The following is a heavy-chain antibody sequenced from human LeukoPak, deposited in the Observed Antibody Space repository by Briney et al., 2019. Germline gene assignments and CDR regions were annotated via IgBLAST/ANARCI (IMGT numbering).Heavy chain of an antibody. CDR1: GGTFSSYA. Sequence: SVKVSCKASGGTFSSYAISWVRQAPGQGLEWMGRIIPILGIANYAQKFQGRVTITADKSTSTAYMELSSLRSEDTAVYYCAGSRYYDHYYCGMDVWGQGTTVTVSS. D-gene: IGHD3-3*01. J-gene: IGHJ6*02. V-gene: IGHV1-69*04. CDR2: IIPILGIA. CDR3: AGSRYYDHYYCGMDV.